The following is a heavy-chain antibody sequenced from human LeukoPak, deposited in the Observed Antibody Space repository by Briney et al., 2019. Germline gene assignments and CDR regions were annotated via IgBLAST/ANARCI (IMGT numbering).Heavy chain of an antibody. J-gene: IGHJ3*02. D-gene: IGHD3-22*01. CDR2: ISAYNGNT. Sequence: ASVKVSCKASGYTFTSYGISCVRQAPGQGLEWMGWISAYNGNTNYAQKLQGRVTMTTDTSTSTAYMELRSLRSDDTAVYYCARNIYYYDSSGYYADAFDIWGQGTMVTVSS. CDR1: GYTFTSYG. V-gene: IGHV1-18*01. CDR3: ARNIYYYDSSGYYADAFDI.